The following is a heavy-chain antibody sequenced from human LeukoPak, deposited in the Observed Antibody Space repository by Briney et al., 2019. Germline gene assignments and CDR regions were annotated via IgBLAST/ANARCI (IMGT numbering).Heavy chain of an antibody. D-gene: IGHD4-17*01. J-gene: IGHJ5*02. CDR2: ISSTSTTK. CDR3: ARDRSLVDGDYGVWFDA. Sequence: GGSLRLSCTASGFTLSTYTMNWVRQAPGKGLEWVSYISSTSTTKYYADSVKGRFTISRDNSKNSLDLQMNRLTAEDTAVHYCARDRSLVDGDYGVWFDAWGQGSLVTVSS. CDR1: GFTLSTYT. V-gene: IGHV3-48*04.